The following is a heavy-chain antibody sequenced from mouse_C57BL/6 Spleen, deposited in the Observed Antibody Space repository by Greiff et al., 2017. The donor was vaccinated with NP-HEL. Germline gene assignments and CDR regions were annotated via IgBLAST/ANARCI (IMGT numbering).Heavy chain of an antibody. V-gene: IGHV5-15*04. D-gene: IGHD1-1*01. CDR1: GFTFSDYG. CDR2: ISNLAYSI. Sequence: EVMLVESGGGLVQPGGSLKLSCAASGFTFSDYGMAWVRQAPRKGPEWVAFISNLAYSIYYADTVTGRFTLSRENAKNTLYLEMSSLRSEDTAMYYCARRRGSPTDYAMDYWGQGTSVTVSS. CDR3: ARRRGSPTDYAMDY. J-gene: IGHJ4*01.